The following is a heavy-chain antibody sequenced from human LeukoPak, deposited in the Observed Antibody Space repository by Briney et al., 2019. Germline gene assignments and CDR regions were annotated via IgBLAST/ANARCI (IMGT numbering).Heavy chain of an antibody. Sequence: PGGSLRLSCAASGSTFSNYWMHWVRQAPGKGLVWVSRINSDDSSTSYADSVKGRFTISRDNAKNTLYLQMNSLSAEDTAVYYCARDPHGYWWFDPWGQGTLVTVSS. CDR1: GSTFSNYW. J-gene: IGHJ5*02. CDR2: INSDDSST. D-gene: IGHD5-18*01. CDR3: ARDPHGYWWFDP. V-gene: IGHV3-74*01.